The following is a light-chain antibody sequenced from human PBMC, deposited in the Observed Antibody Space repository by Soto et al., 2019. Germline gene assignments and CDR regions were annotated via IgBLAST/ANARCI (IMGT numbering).Light chain of an antibody. CDR1: QDIAGR. CDR3: LQVYSFPRT. Sequence: DIQMTQSPSSVSASVGYRITITCRARQDIAGRLAWFQQKPGQAPQYLIQAASILQSGVPSRFSGSGSGTEFILTINNLQPEDFASYFCLQVYSFPRTFGLGTKVDIK. CDR2: AAS. V-gene: IGKV1-12*01. J-gene: IGKJ1*01.